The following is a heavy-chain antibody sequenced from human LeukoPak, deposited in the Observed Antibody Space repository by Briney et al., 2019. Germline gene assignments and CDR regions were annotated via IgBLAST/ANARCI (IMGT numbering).Heavy chain of an antibody. CDR3: ARDLPDSGYDPVRDFDY. V-gene: IGHV3-21*01. J-gene: IGHJ4*02. D-gene: IGHD5-12*01. Sequence: GGSLRLSCAASGFTFSSYSMNWVRQAPGKGLERVSSISSSSSYIYYADSVKGRFTISRDNAKNSLYLQMNSLRAEDTAVYYCARDLPDSGYDPVRDFDYWGQGTLVTVSS. CDR2: ISSSSSYI. CDR1: GFTFSSYS.